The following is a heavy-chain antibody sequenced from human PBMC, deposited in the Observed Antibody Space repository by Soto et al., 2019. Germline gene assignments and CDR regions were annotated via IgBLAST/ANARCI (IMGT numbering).Heavy chain of an antibody. CDR3: AKSISVPAAITS. V-gene: IGHV1-3*01. Sequence: QVQLVQSGAEVKKPGASVKVSCKASGYTFTSYAMHWVRQAPAQRLEWMGWINAGNGNTKYSQKFQGRVTITRDTSASTAYMELTSLRTEDTAVYSCAKSISVPAAITSWGQGTLVTVSS. J-gene: IGHJ5*02. D-gene: IGHD2-2*02. CDR2: INAGNGNT. CDR1: GYTFTSYA.